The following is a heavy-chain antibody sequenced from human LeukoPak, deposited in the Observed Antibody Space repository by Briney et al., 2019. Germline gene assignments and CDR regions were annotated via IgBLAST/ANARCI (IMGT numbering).Heavy chain of an antibody. J-gene: IGHJ4*02. V-gene: IGHV3-74*01. CDR2: INFDGSST. CDR3: ARERYSGGWYYFGY. CDR1: GFTFSSYW. D-gene: IGHD6-19*01. Sequence: PGGSLRLSCAASGFTFSSYWMHWVRQAPGKRLVWVSRINFDGSSTNYADSVKGRFTISRDNAKNTLYLQMNSLRAEDTAVYYCARERYSGGWYYFGYWGQGTLVTVSS.